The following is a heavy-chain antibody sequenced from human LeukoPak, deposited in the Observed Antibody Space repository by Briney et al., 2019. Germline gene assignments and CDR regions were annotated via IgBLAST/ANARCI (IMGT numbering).Heavy chain of an antibody. D-gene: IGHD2-15*01. J-gene: IGHJ4*02. Sequence: PSETPSLTCAVYGGSFSGYYWSWIRQPPGKGLEWIGEINHSGSTNYNPSLKSRVTISVDTSKNQFSLKLSSVTAADTAVYYCARGGGSGHFDYWGQGTLVTVSS. CDR2: INHSGST. CDR1: GGSFSGYY. CDR3: ARGGGSGHFDY. V-gene: IGHV4-34*01.